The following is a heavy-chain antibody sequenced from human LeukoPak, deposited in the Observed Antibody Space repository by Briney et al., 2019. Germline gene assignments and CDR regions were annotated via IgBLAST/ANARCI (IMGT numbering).Heavy chain of an antibody. Sequence: SVKVSCKASGGTFSSYAISWVRQAPGQGLEWMGGIIPIFGTANYAQKFQGRVTITADESTSTAYMELSSLRSEDTAVYYCARGRPSYCSSTSCQGDYYYYMDVWGKGTTVTVSS. V-gene: IGHV1-69*13. CDR3: ARGRPSYCSSTSCQGDYYYYMDV. D-gene: IGHD2-2*01. CDR2: IIPIFGTA. J-gene: IGHJ6*03. CDR1: GGTFSSYA.